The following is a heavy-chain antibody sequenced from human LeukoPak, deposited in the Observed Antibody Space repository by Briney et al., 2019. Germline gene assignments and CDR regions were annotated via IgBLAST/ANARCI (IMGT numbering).Heavy chain of an antibody. J-gene: IGHJ6*02. D-gene: IGHD3-22*01. CDR3: AKRHDSSGYSYYYSMDV. V-gene: IGHV3-23*01. CDR1: GFTFSSYA. CDR2: IGASGGST. Sequence: GGSLRLSCATSGFTFSSYAMSWVRQAPGKGLEWVSGIGASGGSTYYADSVKGRFTISRDNSKSTLYLQMNSLRAEDTAIYYCAKRHDSSGYSYYYSMDVWGQGTTVTVSS.